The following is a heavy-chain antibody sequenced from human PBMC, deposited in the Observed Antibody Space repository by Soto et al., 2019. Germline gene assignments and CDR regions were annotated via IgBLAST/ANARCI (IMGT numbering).Heavy chain of an antibody. CDR2: IYSGGYT. CDR3: AAQPGGGGY. Sequence: EVQLVESGGGLIQPGGSLRLSCAVSGFTVSNNYMSWVRQAPGKGLEGVSVIYSGGYTAYGDSVKGRFTISRDNSKNNIILQMNSPGPDDPAVYYGAAQPGGGGYWGQGTLVTVSS. J-gene: IGHJ4*02. D-gene: IGHD3-10*01. CDR1: GFTVSNNY. V-gene: IGHV3-53*01.